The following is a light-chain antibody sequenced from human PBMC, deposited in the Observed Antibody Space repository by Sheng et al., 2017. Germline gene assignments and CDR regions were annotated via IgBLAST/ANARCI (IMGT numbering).Light chain of an antibody. CDR2: DAS. CDR1: QDITNY. V-gene: IGKV1-33*01. J-gene: IGKJ5*01. CDR3: QQYDSLPIT. Sequence: DIQMTQSPSSLSVSVGDRVTITCQASQDITNYLHWYQQRPGNAPNLLISDASTLETGVPSKVQRKWIWDRFYVSPFTSLQPEDIATYYCQQYDSLPITFGQGTR.